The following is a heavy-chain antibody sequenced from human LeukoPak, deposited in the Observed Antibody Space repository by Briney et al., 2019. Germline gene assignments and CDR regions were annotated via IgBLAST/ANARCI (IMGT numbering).Heavy chain of an antibody. D-gene: IGHD6-19*01. J-gene: IGHJ5*02. V-gene: IGHV1-69*06. CDR2: IIPIFGTA. Sequence: SVKVSCKASGGTFISYAISWVRQAPGQGLEWMGGIIPIFGTANYAQKFQGRVTITADKSTSTAYMELSSLRSEDTALYYCARDYSSGWYVGWFDPWGQGTLVTVSS. CDR3: ARDYSSGWYVGWFDP. CDR1: GGTFISYA.